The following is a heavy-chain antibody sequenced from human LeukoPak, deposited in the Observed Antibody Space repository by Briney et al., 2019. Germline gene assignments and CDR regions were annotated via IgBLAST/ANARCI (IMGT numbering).Heavy chain of an antibody. D-gene: IGHD3-10*01. J-gene: IGHJ4*02. CDR1: GGSISSGGYY. Sequence: SETLSLTCTVSGGSISSGGYYWSWIRQHPGKGLEWIGYIYYSGSTYYNPSLKSRVTISVDTSKNQFSLKLSSVTAADTAVYYCARGPITMVRGVLAHNFDYWGQGTLVTVSS. CDR2: IYYSGST. CDR3: ARGPITMVRGVLAHNFDY. V-gene: IGHV4-31*03.